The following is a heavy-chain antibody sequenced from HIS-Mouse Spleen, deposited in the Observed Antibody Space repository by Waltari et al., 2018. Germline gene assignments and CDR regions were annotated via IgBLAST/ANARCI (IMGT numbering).Heavy chain of an antibody. Sequence: QVQLVESGGGVVQPGRSLRLACAASGFPFGRYAMHWVRQAPGKGLEWVAVISYDGSNKYYADSVKGRFTISRDNSKNTLYLQMNSLRAEDTAVYYCARTLLNIAAPFDPWGQGTLVTVSS. CDR2: ISYDGSNK. CDR3: ARTLLNIAAPFDP. D-gene: IGHD6-6*01. CDR1: GFPFGRYA. V-gene: IGHV3-30*04. J-gene: IGHJ5*02.